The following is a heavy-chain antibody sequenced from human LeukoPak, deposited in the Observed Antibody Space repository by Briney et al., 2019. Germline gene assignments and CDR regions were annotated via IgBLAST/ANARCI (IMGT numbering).Heavy chain of an antibody. CDR1: GYTFTGYY. Sequence: ASVEVSCKASGYTFTGYYMHWVRQAPGQGLEWMGWINPNSGGTNYAQKFQGRVTMTRDTSISTAYMELSRLRSDDTAVYYCARQRYRSAQWLVDPTDYWGQGTLVSISS. V-gene: IGHV1-2*02. CDR2: INPNSGGT. D-gene: IGHD6-19*01. CDR3: ARQRYRSAQWLVDPTDY. J-gene: IGHJ4*02.